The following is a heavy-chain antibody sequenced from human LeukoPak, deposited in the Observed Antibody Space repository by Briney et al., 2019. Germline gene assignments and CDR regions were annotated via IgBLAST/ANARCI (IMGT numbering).Heavy chain of an antibody. V-gene: IGHV1-69*04. CDR2: IIPILDVT. CDR3: ARGGGVDILTGFQY. D-gene: IGHD3-9*01. J-gene: IGHJ4*02. CDR1: GGTFTNYA. Sequence: SVKVSCKASGGTFTNYAINWVRQAPGQGLEWMGRIIPILDVTNYAQKFQGRVTITAHQSTSTAYMELSSLRSEDTAVYYCARGGGVDILTGFQYWGQGTLVTVSS.